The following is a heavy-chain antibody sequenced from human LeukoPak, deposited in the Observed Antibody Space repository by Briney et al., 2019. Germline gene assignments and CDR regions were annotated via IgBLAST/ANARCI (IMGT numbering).Heavy chain of an antibody. CDR2: ISGSGGST. CDR1: GFTFSSYG. V-gene: IGHV3-23*01. J-gene: IGHJ4*02. Sequence: PGGSLRLSCAASGFTFSSYGMRWVRQAPGKGLEWVSAISGSGGSTYYADSVKGRFTISRDNSKNTLYLQMHSLRAEDTAVYYCARVSGYDWESFYDYWGQGTLVTVSS. CDR3: ARVSGYDWESFYDY. D-gene: IGHD5-12*01.